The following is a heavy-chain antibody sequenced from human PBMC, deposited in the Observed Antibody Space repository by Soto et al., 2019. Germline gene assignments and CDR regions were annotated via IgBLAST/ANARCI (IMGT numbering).Heavy chain of an antibody. CDR3: AGYVSGGTYPCFFDL. Sequence: QGQLVQSGAEVKKPGASVNVSCKASGYTSSIYGISWVRQAPGQGLEWMAWISGYNGNTKYAQKFQGRVTVATDTTPTGSYMELRSLRSDDTAVYYCAGYVSGGTYPCFFDLWGRGTLFTVSS. CDR2: ISGYNGNT. J-gene: IGHJ2*01. D-gene: IGHD1-26*01. CDR1: GYTSSIYG. V-gene: IGHV1-18*04.